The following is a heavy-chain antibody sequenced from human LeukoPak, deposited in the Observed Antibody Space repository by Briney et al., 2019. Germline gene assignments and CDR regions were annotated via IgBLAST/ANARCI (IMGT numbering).Heavy chain of an antibody. CDR1: GFTFSNYW. J-gene: IGHJ4*02. V-gene: IGHV3-74*01. CDR2: LNSDGSST. Sequence: PGGSLRPSCAASGFTFSNYWMHWVRQAPGKGVVWVSRLNSDGSSTNYADSVKGRFTISRDNAKNTLYLQMNSLRDEDTAVFYCARSRYDYIWGIDYWGQGTLVTISS. CDR3: ARSRYDYIWGIDY. D-gene: IGHD3-16*01.